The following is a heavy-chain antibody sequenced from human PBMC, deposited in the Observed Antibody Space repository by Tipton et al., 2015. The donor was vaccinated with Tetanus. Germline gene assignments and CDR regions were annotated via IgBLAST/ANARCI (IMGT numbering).Heavy chain of an antibody. CDR1: GFTVSNYY. Sequence: SLRLSCAVSGFTVSNYYMTWVRQVPGKGLEWVANIKQDGGEKYCVDSVKGRFTISRDNARNSLYLQMNSLRAEDTAVYYCARVRGYCSSTTCSGIDYWGQGTLVTVSS. CDR2: IKQDGGEK. V-gene: IGHV3-7*01. J-gene: IGHJ4*02. CDR3: ARVRGYCSSTTCSGIDY. D-gene: IGHD2-2*01.